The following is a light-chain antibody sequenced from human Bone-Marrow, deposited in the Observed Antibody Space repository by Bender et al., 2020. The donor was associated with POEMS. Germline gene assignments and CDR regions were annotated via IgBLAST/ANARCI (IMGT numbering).Light chain of an antibody. CDR2: DVS. J-gene: IGLJ3*02. V-gene: IGLV2-14*03. Sequence: QSALTQPASVSGSPGQSITISCTGTSSDVGGYNYVSWYQHHPGKAPKLMIYDVSNRPSGVSNRFSGSRSGTSASLAISGLQSEDEADYYCAVWDDSLNGWVFGGGTKLTVL. CDR1: SSDVGGYNY. CDR3: AVWDDSLNGWV.